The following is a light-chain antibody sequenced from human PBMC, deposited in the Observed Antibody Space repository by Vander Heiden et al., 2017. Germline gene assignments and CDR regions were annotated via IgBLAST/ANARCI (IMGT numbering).Light chain of an antibody. V-gene: IGLV7-46*01. Sequence: QAVVTQEPSLTVSPGGTVTLTCGSSTGTGTSGHYPYWFQQRPGQAPRTLIYDTSNQPSWTPARFSGSLLGGKAALTLSGAQPEDEAEYFCLLSYSGARGVFGGGTKLTVL. CDR1: TGTGTSGHY. J-gene: IGLJ3*02. CDR2: DTS. CDR3: LLSYSGARGV.